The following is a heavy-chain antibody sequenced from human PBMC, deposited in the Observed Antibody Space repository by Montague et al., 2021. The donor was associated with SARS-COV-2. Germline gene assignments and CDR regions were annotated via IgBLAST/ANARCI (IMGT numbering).Heavy chain of an antibody. Sequence: SETLSLTCAVYVASFSGYYWNWIRQSPGKGLEWIGEINHTGSTKYNPSLKSRVTISVDTSKNQFSLKLSSVSAADTAVYYCARADYGGNRYWYFDLWGRGTLVTVSS. J-gene: IGHJ2*01. CDR3: ARADYGGNRYWYFDL. CDR1: VASFSGYY. D-gene: IGHD4-23*01. V-gene: IGHV4-34*01. CDR2: INHTGST.